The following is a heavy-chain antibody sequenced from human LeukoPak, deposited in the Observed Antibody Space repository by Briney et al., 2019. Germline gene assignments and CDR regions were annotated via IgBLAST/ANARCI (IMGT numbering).Heavy chain of an antibody. CDR1: GGSFGRYA. Sequence: ASVKVSCTAPGGSFGRYAVSWVRQAPGQGLEWMGGIVPILGTANYAQKFQGRVTITADDSTGTAYMELTSLRSADTAVYYCTRSQGYSYGSSYWVQGTLVTVSS. V-gene: IGHV1-69*13. CDR3: TRSQGYSYGSSY. D-gene: IGHD5-18*01. J-gene: IGHJ4*02. CDR2: IVPILGTA.